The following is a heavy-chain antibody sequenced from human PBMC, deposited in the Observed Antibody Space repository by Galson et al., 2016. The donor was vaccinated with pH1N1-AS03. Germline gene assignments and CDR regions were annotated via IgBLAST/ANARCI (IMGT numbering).Heavy chain of an antibody. V-gene: IGHV3-23*01. Sequence: SLRLSCAASGFTFSSYAMSWVRQSPGKGLEWVSALSGGGVSTYYADSVKGRFTISRDNSKNTLDLQMNSLRAEDTAIYYCAKDEGDGYCSGGSCYKYFDYWGQGTLVTVSS. CDR3: AKDEGDGYCSGGSCYKYFDY. J-gene: IGHJ4*02. CDR2: LSGGGVST. CDR1: GFTFSSYA. D-gene: IGHD2-15*01.